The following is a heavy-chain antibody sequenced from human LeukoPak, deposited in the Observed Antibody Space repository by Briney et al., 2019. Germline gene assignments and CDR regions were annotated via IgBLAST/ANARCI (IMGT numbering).Heavy chain of an antibody. D-gene: IGHD5-18*01. Sequence: PSETLSLTCTVSGGSINSGSYYWSWIRQPAGKGLEWIGRIYTSGSTNYNPSLKSRVTISVDTSKNQFSLKLSSVTAADTAVYYCARYSYGYFDYWGQGTLVTVSS. CDR2: IYTSGST. CDR3: ARYSYGYFDY. CDR1: GGSINSGSYY. J-gene: IGHJ4*02. V-gene: IGHV4-61*02.